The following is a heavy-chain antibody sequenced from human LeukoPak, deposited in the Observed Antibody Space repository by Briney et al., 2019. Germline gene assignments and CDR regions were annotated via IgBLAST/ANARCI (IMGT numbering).Heavy chain of an antibody. CDR3: TRRGPYCSSTSCYSYYYYMDV. CDR1: GFTFSGSA. CDR2: IRSKANSYAT. V-gene: IGHV3-73*01. Sequence: PGGSLKLSCAASGFTFSGSAMHWVRQAPGKGLEWVGRIRSKANSYATAYAASVKGRFTISRDDSKNTAYLQMNSLKTEDTAVYYCTRRGPYCSSTSCYSYYYYMDVWGRGTTVTVSS. D-gene: IGHD2-2*01. J-gene: IGHJ6*03.